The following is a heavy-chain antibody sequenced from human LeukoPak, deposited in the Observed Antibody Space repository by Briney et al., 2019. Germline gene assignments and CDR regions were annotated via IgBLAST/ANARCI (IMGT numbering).Heavy chain of an antibody. Sequence: SETLSLTCTVSRGSLSSSDYYRVWIRQPPGKGLEWIGSIYYSGSTYYNPSLKSRVTISVDTSKNQFSLKLSSVTAADTAVYYYASRYCSGGSCPVDYWGQGTLVTVSS. CDR3: ASRYCSGGSCPVDY. D-gene: IGHD2-15*01. J-gene: IGHJ4*02. V-gene: IGHV4-39*01. CDR2: IYYSGST. CDR1: RGSLSSSDYY.